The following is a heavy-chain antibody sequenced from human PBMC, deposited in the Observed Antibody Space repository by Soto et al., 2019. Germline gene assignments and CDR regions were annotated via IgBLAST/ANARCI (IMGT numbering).Heavy chain of an antibody. CDR3: ARDPVVVVAATHSSSSGMDA. D-gene: IGHD2-15*01. CDR2: IIPIFGTA. CDR1: GGTFSSYA. Sequence: SSVKVSCKASGGTFSSYAISWVRQAPGQGLEWMGGIIPIFGTANYAQKFQGRVTITADKSTSTAYMELSSLRSEDTAVYYCARDPVVVVAATHSSSSGMDAWGQGDTVTISS. V-gene: IGHV1-69*06. J-gene: IGHJ6*02.